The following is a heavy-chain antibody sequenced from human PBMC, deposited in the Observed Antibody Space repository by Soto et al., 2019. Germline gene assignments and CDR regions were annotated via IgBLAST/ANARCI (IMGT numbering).Heavy chain of an antibody. D-gene: IGHD3-10*01. J-gene: IGHJ6*02. CDR2: ISYDGSNK. CDR3: ARDRGGTCYSCGMDV. V-gene: IGHV3-30*19. CDR1: GFSFSNYA. Sequence: PGGSLRLSCAASGFSFSNYAMHWVRQAPGKGLEWVAVISYDGSNKYYADSVKGRFTISRDNSKNTLYLQMNSLRAEDTAVYYCARDRGGTCYSCGMDVWGQGTTVTASS.